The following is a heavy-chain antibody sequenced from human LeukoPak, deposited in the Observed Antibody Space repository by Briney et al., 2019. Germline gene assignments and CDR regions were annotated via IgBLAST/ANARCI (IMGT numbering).Heavy chain of an antibody. D-gene: IGHD2-15*01. J-gene: IGHJ3*02. Sequence: TSETLSLICAVYGGSFSGYYWSWIRQPPGKGLEWIGEINHSGSSNYNPSLKSRVTISVDTSKNQFSLKLSSVTAADTAVYYCARVALLCSGGSCSTRGAFDIWGQGTMVTGSS. V-gene: IGHV4-34*01. CDR2: INHSGSS. CDR1: GGSFSGYY. CDR3: ARVALLCSGGSCSTRGAFDI.